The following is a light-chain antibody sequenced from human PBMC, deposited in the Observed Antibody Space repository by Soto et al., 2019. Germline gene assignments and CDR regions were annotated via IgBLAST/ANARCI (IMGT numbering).Light chain of an antibody. CDR3: QQYYSYPA. J-gene: IGKJ5*01. CDR2: AAS. Sequence: DIQMTQSPSSLSASVGDRVTITCRASQSISSYLNWYQQKPGKDPKLLIYAASNLQSGVPSRFSGSGSGTYFTLSISRLQPEEFATYYCQQYYSYPAVGQGTRLEIK. CDR1: QSISSY. V-gene: IGKV1-39*01.